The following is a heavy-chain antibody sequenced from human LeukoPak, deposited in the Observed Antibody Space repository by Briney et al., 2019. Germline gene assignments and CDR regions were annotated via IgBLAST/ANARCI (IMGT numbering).Heavy chain of an antibody. CDR1: GYTFTSYY. V-gene: IGHV1-46*01. D-gene: IGHD3-22*01. CDR2: TNPSGGST. J-gene: IGHJ4*02. Sequence: ASVKVSCKASGYTFTSYYMHWVRQAPGQGLEWMGITNPSGGSTSYAQKFQGRVTITRDTSTSTVYMELSSLRAEDTAVYYCARIGVYYDSSGYYSDWGQGTLVTVSS. CDR3: ARIGVYYDSSGYYSD.